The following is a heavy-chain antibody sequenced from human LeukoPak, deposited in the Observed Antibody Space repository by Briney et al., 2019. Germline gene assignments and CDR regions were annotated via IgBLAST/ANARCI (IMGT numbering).Heavy chain of an antibody. Sequence: SETLSLTCTVSGGSISSYYWSWIRQPAGKGLEWIGRIYTSGSTNYNPSLKSRVTMSVDTSKNQFSLKLSSVTAADTAVYYCAREGTPYYYGSGSYSINTFDYWGQGTLVTVSS. CDR3: AREGTPYYYGSGSYSINTFDY. V-gene: IGHV4-4*07. CDR2: IYTSGST. D-gene: IGHD3-10*01. CDR1: GGSISSYY. J-gene: IGHJ4*02.